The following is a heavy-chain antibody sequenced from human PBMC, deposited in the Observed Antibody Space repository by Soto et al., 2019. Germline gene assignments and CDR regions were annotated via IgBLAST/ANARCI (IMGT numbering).Heavy chain of an antibody. Sequence: GSLRLSCAASGFTFSSYEINWVRQAPGKGLEWISHISSSGSTIYYADSVKGRFTLSRDNAKNSLYLQMNSLTAEDTAIYYCANWFDPWGQGTLVTVSS. J-gene: IGHJ5*02. V-gene: IGHV3-48*03. CDR2: ISSSGSTI. CDR3: ANWFDP. CDR1: GFTFSSYE.